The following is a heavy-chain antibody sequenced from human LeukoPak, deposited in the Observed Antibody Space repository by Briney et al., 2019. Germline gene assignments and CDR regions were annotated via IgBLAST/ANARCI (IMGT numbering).Heavy chain of an antibody. CDR3: AATYYYDSSGYYYFDY. V-gene: IGHV4-39*01. Sequence: PSETLSLTCTVSGGSISSSSYYWGWIRQPPGKGLEWIGSIYYSGSTYYNPSLKSRVTISVDTSKNQFSLKLSSVTAADTAVCYCAATYYYDSSGYYYFDYWGQGTLVTVSS. CDR1: GGSISSSSYY. J-gene: IGHJ4*02. CDR2: IYYSGST. D-gene: IGHD3-22*01.